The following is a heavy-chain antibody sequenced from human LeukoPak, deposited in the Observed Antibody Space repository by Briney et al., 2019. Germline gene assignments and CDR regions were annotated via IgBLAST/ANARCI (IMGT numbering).Heavy chain of an antibody. D-gene: IGHD6-19*01. CDR2: IGTTSSYI. V-gene: IGHV3-21*01. Sequence: GGSLRLSCAASGFTFSRYSMNWVRQAPGKGLEWVSSIGTTSSYIYYADSVKGRFTISRDNAKNSLYLQMNSLRAEDTAVYYCARSVLAVAGPYYSDYWGQGTLVTVSS. CDR1: GFTFSRYS. J-gene: IGHJ4*02. CDR3: ARSVLAVAGPYYSDY.